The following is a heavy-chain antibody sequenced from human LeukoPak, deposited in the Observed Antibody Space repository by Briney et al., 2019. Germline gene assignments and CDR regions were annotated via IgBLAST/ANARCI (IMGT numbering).Heavy chain of an antibody. CDR1: GYTFTSYG. V-gene: IGHV1-18*01. J-gene: IGHJ4*02. CDR2: ISAYNGNT. CDR3: ARVSPNLAAAGTGVFDY. D-gene: IGHD6-13*01. Sequence: ASVKVSCKASGYTFTSYGISWVRQAPGQGLEWMGWISAYNGNTNYAQKLQGRVTMTTDTSTSTAYMELRSLRSDDTAVYYCARVSPNLAAAGTGVFDYWGQGTLVTVSS.